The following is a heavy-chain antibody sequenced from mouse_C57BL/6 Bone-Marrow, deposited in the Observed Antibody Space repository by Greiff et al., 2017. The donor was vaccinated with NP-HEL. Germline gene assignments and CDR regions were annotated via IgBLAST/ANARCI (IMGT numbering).Heavy chain of an antibody. CDR2: SRNKANDYTT. V-gene: IGHV7-1*01. CDR1: GFTFSDFY. J-gene: IGHJ4*01. CDR3: ARGDYGNYYAMDY. Sequence: EVKLVESGGGLVQSGRSLRLSCATSGFTFSDFYMEWVRQAPGKGLEWIAASRNKANDYTTEYSASVKGRFIVSRDTSQSILYLQMNALRAEDTAIYYCARGDYGNYYAMDYWGQGTSVTVSS. D-gene: IGHD2-1*01.